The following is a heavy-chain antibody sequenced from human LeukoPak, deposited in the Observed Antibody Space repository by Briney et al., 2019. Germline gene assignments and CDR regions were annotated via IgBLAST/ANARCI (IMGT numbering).Heavy chain of an antibody. CDR3: ARDCSSTSFNYYYYYYMDV. V-gene: IGHV3-48*01. D-gene: IGHD2-2*01. J-gene: IGHJ6*03. Sequence: GGSLRLSCAASGFTFSSYSMNWVRQAPGKGLEWVSYISSSSSTIYYADSVKGRFTISRDNAKNSLYLQMNSLRAEDTAVYYCARDCSSTSFNYYYYYYMDVWGKGTTVTVSS. CDR1: GFTFSSYS. CDR2: ISSSSSTI.